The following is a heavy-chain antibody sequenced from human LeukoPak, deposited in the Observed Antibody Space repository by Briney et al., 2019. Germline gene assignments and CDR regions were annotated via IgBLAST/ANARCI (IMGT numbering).Heavy chain of an antibody. Sequence: GGSLRLSCAASGFTFSSYAMSWVRQAPGKGREWVSAISGSGGSTYYADSVKGRFTISRDNSKNTLYLQMNSLRAEDTAVYYCAKDPGRFGELSYFDYWGQGTLVTVSS. CDR1: GFTFSSYA. J-gene: IGHJ4*02. CDR3: AKDPGRFGELSYFDY. D-gene: IGHD3-10*01. CDR2: ISGSGGST. V-gene: IGHV3-23*01.